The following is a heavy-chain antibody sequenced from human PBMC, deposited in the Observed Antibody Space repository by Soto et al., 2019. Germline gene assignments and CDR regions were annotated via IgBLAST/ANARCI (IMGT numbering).Heavy chain of an antibody. J-gene: IGHJ6*02. CDR1: SGSITSYY. CDR3: ARGRSHSTYFYYGIDV. V-gene: IGHV4-59*01. D-gene: IGHD3-10*01. CDR2: FYYNGNT. Sequence: SETLSLTCSVSSGSITSYYWNWIRQPPGKGLEWIGYFYYNGNTDYNPSLKGRVTISLATSKNQVSLRLTSVTAEDTAVHYCARGRSHSTYFYYGIDVWGQGTTVTVSS.